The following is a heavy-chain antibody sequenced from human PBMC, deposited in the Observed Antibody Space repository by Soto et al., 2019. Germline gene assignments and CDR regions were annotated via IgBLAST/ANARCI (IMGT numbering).Heavy chain of an antibody. Sequence: GSLRLSCAASGFTFSNHAMSWVRQAPGKGLEWVSVISTSGGSIYYADSVKGRFTLSRDNSKNTLYLQMSSLTGEDTAVYYCAKEQTFSSAPDYWGQGTLVTVSS. V-gene: IGHV3-23*01. CDR1: GFTFSNHA. CDR2: ISTSGGSI. CDR3: AKEQTFSSAPDY. J-gene: IGHJ4*02.